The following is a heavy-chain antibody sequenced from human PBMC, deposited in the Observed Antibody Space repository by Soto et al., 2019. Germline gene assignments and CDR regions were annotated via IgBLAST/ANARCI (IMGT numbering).Heavy chain of an antibody. CDR3: ARSIDP. V-gene: IGHV4-59*12. Sequence: PSETLSLTCTVSGGSISSYYWSWTRQPPGKGLEWIGYIYYSGSTYYNPSLKSRVTISVDTSKNQFSLKLSSVTAADTAVYYCARSIDPWGQGTLVTVSS. CDR1: GGSISSYY. J-gene: IGHJ5*02. CDR2: IYYSGST.